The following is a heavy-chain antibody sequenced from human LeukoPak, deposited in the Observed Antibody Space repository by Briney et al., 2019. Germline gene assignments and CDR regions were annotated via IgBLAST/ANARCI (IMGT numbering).Heavy chain of an antibody. CDR2: FDPEDGET. CDR1: GYTLTELS. CDR3: ATALSGYDLGTDY. D-gene: IGHD5-12*01. Sequence: GASVKVFCKVSGYTLTELSMHWVRQAPGKGLEWMGGFDPEDGETIYAQKFQGRVTMTEDTSTDTVYMELSSLRSEDTAVYYCATALSGYDLGTDYWGQGTLVTVSS. J-gene: IGHJ4*02. V-gene: IGHV1-24*01.